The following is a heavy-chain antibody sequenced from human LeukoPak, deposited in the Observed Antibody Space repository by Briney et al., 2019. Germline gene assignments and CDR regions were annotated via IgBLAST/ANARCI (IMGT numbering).Heavy chain of an antibody. CDR3: ARVGVDYYDSSGSGGDFDY. V-gene: IGHV4-34*01. D-gene: IGHD3-22*01. CDR1: GGSFSCYY. CDR2: INHSGST. J-gene: IGHJ4*02. Sequence: PSETLSLTCAVYGGSFSCYYWSWIRQPPGKGLEWIGEINHSGSTNYNPSLKSRVTISVDTSKNQFSLKLSSVTAADTAVYYCARVGVDYYDSSGSGGDFDYWGQGTLVTVSS.